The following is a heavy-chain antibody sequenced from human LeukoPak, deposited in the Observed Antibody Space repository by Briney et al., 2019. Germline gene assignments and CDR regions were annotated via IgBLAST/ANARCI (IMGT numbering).Heavy chain of an antibody. J-gene: IGHJ4*02. CDR3: ARDHFGSLDS. CDR2: DYCGGNT. V-gene: IGHV4-61*01. Sequence: SETLSLTCTVSGFSFTTDSYCWGWIRQPPGKGLEWIGYDYCGGNTNYDPSLKRRVTISVDTSKNQFSLTLTSVTAADTAVYFCARDHFGSLDSWGQGILVTVSS. CDR1: GFSFTTDSYC. D-gene: IGHD3-10*01.